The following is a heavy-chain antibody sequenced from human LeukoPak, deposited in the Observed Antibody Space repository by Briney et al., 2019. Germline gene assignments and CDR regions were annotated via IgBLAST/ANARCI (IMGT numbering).Heavy chain of an antibody. CDR1: GYTFTSYY. CDR2: INPSGGST. D-gene: IGHD2-2*01. CDR3: ARDYSQTPKGYCSSTSCHHGDPWFDP. Sequence: ASVKVSCKASGYTFTSYYMHWVRQAPGQGLEWMGIINPSGGSTSYAQKFQGRVTMTRDTSTSTVYMELSSLRSEDTAVYYCARDYSQTPKGYCSSTSCHHGDPWFDPWGQGTLVTVSS. V-gene: IGHV1-46*01. J-gene: IGHJ5*02.